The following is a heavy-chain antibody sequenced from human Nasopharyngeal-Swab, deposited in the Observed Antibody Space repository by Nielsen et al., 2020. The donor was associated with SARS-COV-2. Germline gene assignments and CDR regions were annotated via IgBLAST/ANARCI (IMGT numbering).Heavy chain of an antibody. CDR3: ARSYYGAYYDGMDV. J-gene: IGHJ6*02. Sequence: GGSLRLSCAASGFTFSSYAMHWVRQAPGKGLEWVAVISYDGSNKYYADSVKGRFTISRDNSKNTLYLQMNSLRAEDTAVYYCARSYYGAYYDGMDVWGQGTTVTVS. CDR2: ISYDGSNK. D-gene: IGHD4-17*01. CDR1: GFTFSSYA. V-gene: IGHV3-30-3*01.